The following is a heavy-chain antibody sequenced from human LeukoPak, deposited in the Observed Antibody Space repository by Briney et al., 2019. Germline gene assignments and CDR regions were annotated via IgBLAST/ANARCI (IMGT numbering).Heavy chain of an antibody. Sequence: PSDTLSLTCTVSGGPINTYYWSWIRQPPGKGLEWIGYIYYNGSTDYNPSLKSRVTISLDTSKNQFSLSLNSVTAADTAVYYCARLFGCPVVWGQGALVTVSS. CDR1: GGPINTYY. CDR2: IYYNGST. CDR3: ARLFGCPVV. D-gene: IGHD4-23*01. J-gene: IGHJ4*02. V-gene: IGHV4-59*07.